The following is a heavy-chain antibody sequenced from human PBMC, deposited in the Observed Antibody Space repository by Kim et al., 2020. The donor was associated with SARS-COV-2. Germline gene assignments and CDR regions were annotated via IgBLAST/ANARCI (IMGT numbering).Heavy chain of an antibody. J-gene: IGHJ4*02. Sequence: ADSGKGRFTISTDKSKNTLYLQMNSLRAEDTAVYYCATASSSWYLYYFEYWGQGTLVTVSS. CDR3: ATASSSWYLYYFEY. D-gene: IGHD6-13*01. V-gene: IGHV3-66*01.